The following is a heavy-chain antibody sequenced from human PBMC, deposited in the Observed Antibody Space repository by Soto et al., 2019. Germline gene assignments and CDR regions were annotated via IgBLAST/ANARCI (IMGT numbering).Heavy chain of an antibody. Sequence: QVQLVQSGAEVKKPGASVKVSCKASGYTFTSYGISWVRQAPGQGLEWMGWISAYNGNTNYAQKLQGRVTMTTDTSTSPAYMELRSLRADDTAVYYCARENCSGGSCYPNWFDPWGQGTLVTVSS. D-gene: IGHD2-15*01. CDR2: ISAYNGNT. J-gene: IGHJ5*02. CDR1: GYTFTSYG. V-gene: IGHV1-18*01. CDR3: ARENCSGGSCYPNWFDP.